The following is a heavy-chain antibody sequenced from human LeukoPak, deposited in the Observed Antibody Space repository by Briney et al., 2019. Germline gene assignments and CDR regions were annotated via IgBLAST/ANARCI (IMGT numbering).Heavy chain of an antibody. CDR2: IYPGDSYT. J-gene: IGHJ4*02. D-gene: IGHD3-9*01. CDR1: GYSFSNHW. V-gene: IGHV5-51*01. Sequence: GESLKISCKGSGYSFSNHWIGWVRQMPGKGLEWMGIIYPGDSYTTYSPSFEGQVIISADKSITTAYLQWSSLKASDTAMYYCASFQFYDKTGYYRPFGYWGQGTLVTVSS. CDR3: ASFQFYDKTGYYRPFGY.